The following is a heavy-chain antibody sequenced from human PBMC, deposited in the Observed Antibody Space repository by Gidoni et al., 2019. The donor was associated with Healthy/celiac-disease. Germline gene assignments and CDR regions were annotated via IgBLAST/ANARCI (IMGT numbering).Heavy chain of an antibody. CDR1: GFTCSSYA. CDR2: RSYDGSNK. J-gene: IGHJ2*01. V-gene: IGHV3-30-3*01. D-gene: IGHD1-26*01. CDR3: AREEWELRRYFDL. Sequence: QVQLVESGGGVVKPGRSLRLSCAASGFTCSSYAMHWVRQAPGKGLEWVAVRSYDGSNKYYADSVKGRFTISRDNSKNTLYLQMNSLRAEDTAVYYCAREEWELRRYFDLWGRGTLVTVSS.